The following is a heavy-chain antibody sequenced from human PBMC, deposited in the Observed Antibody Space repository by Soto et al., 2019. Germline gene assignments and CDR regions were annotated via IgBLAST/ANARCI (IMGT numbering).Heavy chain of an antibody. CDR2: ISYDGSNK. J-gene: IGHJ4*02. CDR3: VNHDYGEPYS. V-gene: IGHV3-30*18. CDR1: GFTFRTYG. Sequence: QVQLVESGGGVVQPGRSLRLSCAASGFTFRTYGMHWVRQAPGKGLEWVALISYDGSNKYYADSVKGRFTISRDNSKNTFYLQMNSLRAEDTAVYYCVNHDYGEPYSWGQGTLVTVSS. D-gene: IGHD4-17*01.